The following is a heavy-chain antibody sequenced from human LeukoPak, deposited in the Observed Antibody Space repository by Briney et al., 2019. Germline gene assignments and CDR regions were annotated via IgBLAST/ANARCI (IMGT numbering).Heavy chain of an antibody. D-gene: IGHD3-10*01. J-gene: IGHJ5*02. CDR3: ARKTYYYGSGSYYKGWFDP. CDR1: GDSMRNFY. CDR2: INHSGST. V-gene: IGHV4-34*01. Sequence: PSETLSLTCSVSGDSMRNFYWSWIRQPPGKGLEWIGEINHSGSTNYNPSLKSRVTISVDTSKNQFSLKLSSVAAADTAVYYCARKTYYYGSGSYYKGWFDPWGQGTLVTVSS.